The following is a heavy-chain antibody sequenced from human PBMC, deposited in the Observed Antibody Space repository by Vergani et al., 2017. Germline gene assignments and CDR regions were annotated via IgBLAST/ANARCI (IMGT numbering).Heavy chain of an antibody. V-gene: IGHV3-33*01. CDR3: ARDLRLLYNRFDP. Sequence: QVQLVESGGGVVQPGRSLRLSRAASGFTFNQYGMHWVRQAPGKGLEWVAVTWYDGNNKQYADSVKGRFTISSDNSKSTMYLQMNSLRDEDTGVYYCARDLRLLYNRFDPWGQGTLVTVSS. J-gene: IGHJ5*02. D-gene: IGHD1-14*01. CDR2: TWYDGNNK. CDR1: GFTFNQYG.